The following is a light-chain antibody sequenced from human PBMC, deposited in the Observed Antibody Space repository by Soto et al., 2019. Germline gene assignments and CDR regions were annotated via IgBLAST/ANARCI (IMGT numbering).Light chain of an antibody. CDR1: SSDVGGYNY. CDR2: EVS. J-gene: IGLJ3*02. V-gene: IGLV2-14*01. CDR3: SSYTASTTLVV. Sequence: QSVLTQPASVSGSPGQSITISCTGTSSDVGGYNYVSWYQQHPGKAPKVKIYEVSHRPSGVSDRFSGSKSGNTASLTISGLQAEDEADYYCSSYTASTTLVVFGGGTKLTVL.